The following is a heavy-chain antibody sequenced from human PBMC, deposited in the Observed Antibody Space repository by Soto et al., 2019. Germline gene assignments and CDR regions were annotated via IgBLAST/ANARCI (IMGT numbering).Heavy chain of an antibody. CDR3: ARSDFWSGIDGY. CDR1: GYTFTSYA. Sequence: ASVKVSCKASGYTFTSYAMHWVRQAPGQRLEWMGWINAGNGNTKYSQKFQGRVTITRDTSASTAYMELSSLRSEDTAVYYCARSDFWSGIDGYWGQGTLVTVSS. J-gene: IGHJ4*02. CDR2: INAGNGNT. D-gene: IGHD3-3*01. V-gene: IGHV1-3*01.